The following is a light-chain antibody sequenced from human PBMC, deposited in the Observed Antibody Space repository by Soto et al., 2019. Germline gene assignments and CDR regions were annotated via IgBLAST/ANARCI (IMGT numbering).Light chain of an antibody. Sequence: QSALTQPASVSGSPGQSITISCTGTSSDVGGYNYVSWYQQHPGQAPKLMIFDVNNRPSGVSNRFSGSKSDITASLTISGLQSEDEADYYCSSYTDSSTLVVFGGGTKLPVL. CDR2: DVN. J-gene: IGLJ2*01. CDR1: SSDVGGYNY. V-gene: IGLV2-14*01. CDR3: SSYTDSSTLVV.